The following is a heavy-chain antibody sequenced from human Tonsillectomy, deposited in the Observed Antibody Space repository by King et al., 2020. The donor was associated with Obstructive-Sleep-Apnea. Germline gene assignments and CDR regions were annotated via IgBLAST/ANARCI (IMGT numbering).Heavy chain of an antibody. D-gene: IGHD2/OR15-2a*01. V-gene: IGHV2-70*11. CDR2: IDWDDDK. Sequence: VTLKESGPALVKPTETLTLTFTFSGFSLSTRGMCVSWIRQPPGKALEWLARIDWDDDKYYSESLQTRLTISKDTSKNQVVLTMTNLDPVDTATYYCARTPNSWYFNLWGRGTLVTVSS. CDR1: GFSLSTRGMC. J-gene: IGHJ2*01. CDR3: ARTPNSWYFNL.